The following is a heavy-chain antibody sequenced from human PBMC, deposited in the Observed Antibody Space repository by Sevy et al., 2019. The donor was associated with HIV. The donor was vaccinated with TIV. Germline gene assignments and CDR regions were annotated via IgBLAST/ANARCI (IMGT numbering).Heavy chain of an antibody. D-gene: IGHD5-18*01. Sequence: GGSLGLSCAASGFPVSSNYMSWVRQAPGKGLEWVSVIYSDGSTYHADSVKGRFTISRDNSKNTLYLQMNSLRVEDTAVYYCARGKSGYGYGLDYWGQGTLVTVSS. V-gene: IGHV3-66*01. CDR2: IYSDGST. CDR3: ARGKSGYGYGLDY. J-gene: IGHJ4*02. CDR1: GFPVSSNY.